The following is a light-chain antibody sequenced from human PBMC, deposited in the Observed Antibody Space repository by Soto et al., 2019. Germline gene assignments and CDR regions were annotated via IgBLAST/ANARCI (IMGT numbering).Light chain of an antibody. CDR2: DVS. CDR3: QQYNRSWT. CDR1: QSLDNC. V-gene: IGKV1-5*01. J-gene: IGKJ1*01. Sequence: IQMTQSPSTLSAFIGDRVTITCRASQSLDNCWACYQKKPGKAPQLLIYDVSSLESGVPSRFSGSGSETEFTLIISSVLHDDFATYYCQQYNRSWTFGQGTKVDI.